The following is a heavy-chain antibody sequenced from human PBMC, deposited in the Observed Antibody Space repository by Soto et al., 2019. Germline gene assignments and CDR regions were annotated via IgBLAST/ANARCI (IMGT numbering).Heavy chain of an antibody. CDR1: GFTFSSYG. CDR3: AKDLIAVAGLGFGY. CDR2: ISYDGSNK. V-gene: IGHV3-30*18. D-gene: IGHD6-19*01. J-gene: IGHJ4*02. Sequence: GSLRLSCAASGFTFSSYGMHWVRQAPGKGLEWVAVISYDGSNKYYADSVKGRFTISRDNSKNTLYLQMNSLRAEDTAVYYCAKDLIAVAGLGFGYWGQGTLVTVSS.